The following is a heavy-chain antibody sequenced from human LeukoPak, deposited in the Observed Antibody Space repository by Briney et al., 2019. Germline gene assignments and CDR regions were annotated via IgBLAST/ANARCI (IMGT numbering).Heavy chain of an antibody. CDR1: GFTFSSYG. CDR2: ISYDGSNK. J-gene: IGHJ4*02. Sequence: AGRSLRPSCAASGFTFSSYGMHWVRQAPGKGLEWVAVISYDGSNKYYADSVKGRFTISRDNSKNTLYLRMNSLRAEDTAVYYCAKDPGSSGWYLRYWGQGTLVTVSS. V-gene: IGHV3-30*18. CDR3: AKDPGSSGWYLRY. D-gene: IGHD6-19*01.